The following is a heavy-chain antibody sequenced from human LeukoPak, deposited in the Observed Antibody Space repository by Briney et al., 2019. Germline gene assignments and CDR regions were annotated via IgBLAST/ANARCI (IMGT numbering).Heavy chain of an antibody. CDR1: GFTFSSYG. V-gene: IGHV3-33*06. CDR3: AKDGGGYYSYFDY. J-gene: IGHJ4*02. Sequence: PGRSLRLSCAASGFTFSSYGMHWVRQAPGKGLEWVAVIWNDGSNKYYADSVKGRFTISRDNSKNTLYLQMNSLRAEDTALYYCAKDGGGYYSYFDYWGQGTLVTVSS. D-gene: IGHD3-22*01. CDR2: IWNDGSNK.